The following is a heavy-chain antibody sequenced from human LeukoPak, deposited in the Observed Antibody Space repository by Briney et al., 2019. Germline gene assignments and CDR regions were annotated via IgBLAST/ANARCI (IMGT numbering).Heavy chain of an antibody. D-gene: IGHD3-22*01. V-gene: IGHV3-21*01. CDR3: AKDNYDTSGLHY. Sequence: GGSLRLSCAASGFTFSSYSMNWVRQAPGKGLEWVSSISSSSSYIYYADSVKGRFTISRDNAKNSLYLQMNSLRAEDTAVYYCAKDNYDTSGLHYWGQGTLVTVSS. J-gene: IGHJ4*02. CDR2: ISSSSSYI. CDR1: GFTFSSYS.